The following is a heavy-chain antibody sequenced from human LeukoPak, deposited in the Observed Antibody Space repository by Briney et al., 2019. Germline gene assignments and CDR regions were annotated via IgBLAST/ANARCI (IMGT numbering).Heavy chain of an antibody. V-gene: IGHV4-39*01. Sequence: SETLSLTCTVSGGSISSSSYYWGWIRQPPGKGLEWIGSIYYSGSTYYNPSLKSRVTISVDTSKNQFSLKLSSVTAADTAVYYCARQSSGWYRDWDYWGQGTLVTASS. CDR2: IYYSGST. D-gene: IGHD6-19*01. CDR1: GGSISSSSYY. J-gene: IGHJ4*02. CDR3: ARQSSGWYRDWDY.